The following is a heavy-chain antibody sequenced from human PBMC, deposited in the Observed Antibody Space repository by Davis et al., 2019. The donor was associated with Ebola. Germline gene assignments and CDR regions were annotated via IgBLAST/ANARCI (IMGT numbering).Heavy chain of an antibody. CDR3: ARADIVGVVIATWFDY. CDR1: GGTFSSNT. J-gene: IGHJ4*02. CDR2: ISAYNGNT. V-gene: IGHV1-18*01. D-gene: IGHD2-15*01. Sequence: AASVKVSCKASGGTFSSNTISWVRQAPGQGLEWMGWISAYNGNTNYAQKLQGRVTMTTATSTSTAYMELRSLRSDDTAVYYCARADIVGVVIATWFDYWGQGTLVTVSS.